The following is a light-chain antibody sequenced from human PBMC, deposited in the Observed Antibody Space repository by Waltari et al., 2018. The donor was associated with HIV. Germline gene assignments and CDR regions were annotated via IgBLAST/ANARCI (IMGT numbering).Light chain of an antibody. CDR2: DVS. J-gene: IGLJ3*02. Sequence: QSALTQPASVSGSPGQSITISCTGSSSDAGGYNYVSWYQQHPGKAPRLMIYDVSTRPSGVSDRFAGSKSGDTASLTISGLQAEDEADYYCESYTSTSVWVFGGGTRLTVL. CDR3: ESYTSTSVWV. V-gene: IGLV2-14*03. CDR1: SSDAGGYNY.